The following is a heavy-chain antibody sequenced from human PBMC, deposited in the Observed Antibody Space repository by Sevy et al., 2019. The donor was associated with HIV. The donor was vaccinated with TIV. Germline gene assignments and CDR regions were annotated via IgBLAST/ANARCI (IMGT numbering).Heavy chain of an antibody. CDR2: IGHDGSNK. V-gene: IGHV3-30*02. Sequence: GGSLRLSCVVSGFTFTPYGIHWVRQAPGKGLEWVAFIGHDGSNKYYADSVRGRFTISRDNSKNTLYLQMSGLRSDDTAVYYCATQCNSVFSYYFDFWGQGTLVTVSS. CDR1: GFTFTPYG. J-gene: IGHJ4*02. CDR3: ATQCNSVFSYYFDF. D-gene: IGHD1-26*01.